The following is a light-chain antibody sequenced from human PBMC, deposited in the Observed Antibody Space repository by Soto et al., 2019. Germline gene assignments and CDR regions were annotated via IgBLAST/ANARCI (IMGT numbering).Light chain of an antibody. CDR3: QQYGSSPWT. J-gene: IGKJ1*01. V-gene: IGKV3-20*01. CDR1: QSVSNNY. Sequence: EIVLTQSPGTLSLSPGERATLSCRASQSVSNNYLAWYQQKPGQAPRLLIYGASNWATGIPDRFSGSGSGTDFTLIISRLEPEDFAVYSCQQYGSSPWTFGQGTKVDIK. CDR2: GAS.